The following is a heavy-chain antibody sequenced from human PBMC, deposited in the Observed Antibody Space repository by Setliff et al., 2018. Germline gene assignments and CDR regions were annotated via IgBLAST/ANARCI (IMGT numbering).Heavy chain of an antibody. CDR3: RQAVVGRDVFDI. V-gene: IGHV4-39*07. CDR2: IYHSGSS. Sequence: ASETLSLTCTVSGGSISSMSYYWGWIRQPPGKGLEWIGSIYHSGSSYYNSSLRSRVTISVDTSKKQFSLTLTSVTAADTALYYCRQAVVGRDVFDIWGQGTVVTVSS. CDR1: GGSISSMSYY. D-gene: IGHD1-1*01. J-gene: IGHJ3*02.